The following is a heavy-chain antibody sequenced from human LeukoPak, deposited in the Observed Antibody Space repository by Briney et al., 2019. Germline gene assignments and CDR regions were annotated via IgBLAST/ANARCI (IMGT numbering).Heavy chain of an antibody. CDR3: ARDRGHAYFFDY. Sequence: PGGSLRLSCAASGFTFSTHWMHWVRQAPGKGLVWVSRINTDGSSTTYAHSVKGRFTISRDNAKNTVYLQMNSLRAEDTAVYYCARDRGHAYFFDYWGQGALVTVSS. J-gene: IGHJ4*02. D-gene: IGHD2-2*01. CDR2: INTDGSST. V-gene: IGHV3-74*01. CDR1: GFTFSTHW.